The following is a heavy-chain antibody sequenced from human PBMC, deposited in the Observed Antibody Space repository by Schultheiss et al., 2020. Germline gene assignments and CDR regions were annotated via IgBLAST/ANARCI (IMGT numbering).Heavy chain of an antibody. CDR3: ARGRGYYDSIWGMVAV. J-gene: IGHJ6*02. Sequence: SVKVSCKASGGTFSSYAISWVRQAPGQGLEWMGGIIPIFGTANYAQKFQGRVTITADKSTSTAYMELSSLRSEDTAVYYCARGRGYYDSIWGMVAVWGHGTTVTVSS. V-gene: IGHV1-69*06. CDR2: IIPIFGTA. D-gene: IGHD3-22*01. CDR1: GGTFSSYA.